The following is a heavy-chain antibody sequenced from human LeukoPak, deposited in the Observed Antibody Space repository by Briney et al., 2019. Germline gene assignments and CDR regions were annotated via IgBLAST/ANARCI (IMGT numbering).Heavy chain of an antibody. D-gene: IGHD4-17*01. CDR3: AKDIGDGAHFDY. V-gene: IGHV3-9*01. CDR2: ISWNSGSI. Sequence: GGSLRLSCAASGFTFSSYSMNWVRQAPGKGLEWVSGISWNSGSIGYADSVKGRFTISRDNAKNSLYLQMNSLRAEDTALYYCAKDIGDGAHFDYWGQGTLVTVSS. CDR1: GFTFSSYS. J-gene: IGHJ4*02.